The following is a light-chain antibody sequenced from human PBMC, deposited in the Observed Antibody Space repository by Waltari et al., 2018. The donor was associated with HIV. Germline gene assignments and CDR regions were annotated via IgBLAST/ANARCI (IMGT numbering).Light chain of an antibody. V-gene: IGLV10-54*01. CDR2: RNN. CDR3: SAWDSSLSARV. CDR1: SNNVGNQG. Sequence: QAGLTQPPSVSKGLRQTATLTCTGNSNNVGNQGAAWLQQHQAHPPKLLSYRNNNRPSGISERLSASRSGNTASLTITGLQPEDEADYYCSAWDSSLSARVFGGGTKLTVL. J-gene: IGLJ3*02.